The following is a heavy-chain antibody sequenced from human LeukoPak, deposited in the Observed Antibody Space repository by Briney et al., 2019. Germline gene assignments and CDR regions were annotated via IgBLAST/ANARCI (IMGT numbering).Heavy chain of an antibody. J-gene: IGHJ3*01. V-gene: IGHV4-4*09. CDR3: ARLSAAVHLGAFDL. CDR2: IHTSGSN. D-gene: IGHD3-3*01. CDR1: DGSMGTYY. Sequence: SETLSLTCSVSDGSMGTYYWAWIRQPPGKGLEWIGYIHTSGSNNQYPSLKSRVTISVDKSKNHFSLRLTSVTAADTAVYYCARLSAAVHLGAFDLWGQGTMVTVSS.